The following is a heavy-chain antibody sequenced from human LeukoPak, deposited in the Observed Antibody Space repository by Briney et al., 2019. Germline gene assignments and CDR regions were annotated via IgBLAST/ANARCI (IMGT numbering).Heavy chain of an antibody. CDR1: GYSFTGYD. V-gene: IGHV1-2*02. Sequence: GASVKVSCKASGYSFTGYDMRWVRQAPGQRLEWMGWINPYSGGTNYAQQFKGRFTITRDTSISTAYMELSRLRSDDRAVNYVVRDRTKDCSSTSFPLDYWGEGTLV. J-gene: IGHJ4*02. CDR2: INPYSGGT. D-gene: IGHD2-2*01. CDR3: VRDRTKDCSSTSFPLDY.